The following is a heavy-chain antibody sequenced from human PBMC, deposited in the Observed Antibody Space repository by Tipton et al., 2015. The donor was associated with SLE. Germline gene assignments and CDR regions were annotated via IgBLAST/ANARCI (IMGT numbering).Heavy chain of an antibody. V-gene: IGHV4-38-2*01. Sequence: TLSLTCAVSGYSISSGYYWGWIRQPPGKGLEWIGSIYHSGSTYYNPSRKSRVTISVDTSKNQFSLKLSSVTAADTAVYYCARVDYYYYYMDVWGKGTTVTVSS. CDR1: GYSISSGYY. CDR2: IYHSGST. J-gene: IGHJ6*03. CDR3: ARVDYYYYYMDV.